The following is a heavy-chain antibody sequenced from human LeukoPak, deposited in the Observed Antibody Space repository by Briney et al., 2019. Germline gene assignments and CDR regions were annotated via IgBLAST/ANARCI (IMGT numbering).Heavy chain of an antibody. CDR2: ISWNSGSI. CDR3: AKANWNVMDSPFDY. Sequence: GGSLRLSCAASGFTFDDYAMHWVRQAPGKGLEWVSGISWNSGSIGYADSVKGRFTISRDSAKNSLYLQMNSLRAEDTALYYCAKANWNVMDSPFDYWGQGTLVTVSS. CDR1: GFTFDDYA. V-gene: IGHV3-9*01. J-gene: IGHJ4*02. D-gene: IGHD1-1*01.